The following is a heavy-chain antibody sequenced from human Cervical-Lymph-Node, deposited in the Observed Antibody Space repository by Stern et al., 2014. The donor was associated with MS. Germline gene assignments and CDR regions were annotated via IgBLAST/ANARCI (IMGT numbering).Heavy chain of an antibody. D-gene: IGHD2/OR15-2a*01. Sequence: DQLVESGGGVVQPGRSLRLSCAASGFTLSSYDLHWVRQAPGKGLEWVASISYDGSDKYYANSVKGRFTISRDNSKNTLDLQMNSLRPEDTALYYCARVWATFSVHYYYGMDVWGQGTTVTVSS. CDR2: ISYDGSDK. J-gene: IGHJ6*02. V-gene: IGHV3-30*01. CDR3: ARVWATFSVHYYYGMDV. CDR1: GFTLSSYD.